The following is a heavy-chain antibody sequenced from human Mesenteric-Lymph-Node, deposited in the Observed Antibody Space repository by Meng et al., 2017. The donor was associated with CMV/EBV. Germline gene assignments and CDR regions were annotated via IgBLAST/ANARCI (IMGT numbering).Heavy chain of an antibody. V-gene: IGHV4-34*01. CDR1: GGSFSGYY. CDR2: IYHSGST. Sequence: GSLRLSCAVYGGSFSGYYWSWIRQPPGKGLEWIGNIYHSGSTYYNPSLKSRVTISVDTSKNQFSLKLTSVTAADTAVYYCALTYCAGDCFYGYFDLWGRGTLVTVSS. D-gene: IGHD2-21*01. J-gene: IGHJ2*01. CDR3: ALTYCAGDCFYGYFDL.